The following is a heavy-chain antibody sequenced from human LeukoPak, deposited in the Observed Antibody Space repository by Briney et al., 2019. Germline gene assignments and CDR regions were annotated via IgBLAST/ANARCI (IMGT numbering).Heavy chain of an antibody. CDR2: ISSSSSTI. CDR3: ARDERDSSGYYLQVY. J-gene: IGHJ4*02. V-gene: IGHV3-48*04. D-gene: IGHD3-22*01. CDR1: GFTFSSYS. Sequence: GGSLRLSCAASGFTFSSYSMNWVRQAPGKGLEWVSYISSSSSTIYYADSVKGRFTISRDNAKNSVYLQMNSLRAEDTAVYYCARDERDSSGYYLQVYWGQGTLVTVSS.